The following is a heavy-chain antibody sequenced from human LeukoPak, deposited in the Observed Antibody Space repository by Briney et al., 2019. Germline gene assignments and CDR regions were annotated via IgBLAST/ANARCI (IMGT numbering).Heavy chain of an antibody. V-gene: IGHV1-69*13. CDR1: GGSFSSYA. J-gene: IGHJ3*02. D-gene: IGHD3-10*01. CDR2: VIPIFGTA. Sequence: SVKVSCKASGGSFSSYAISWVRQAPGRGVEWMGGVIPIFGTANYAQKFQGRVTITADESTSTAYMELSSLRSEDTAVYYCARGDSDVSLGAFDIWGQGTMVTVSS. CDR3: ARGDSDVSLGAFDI.